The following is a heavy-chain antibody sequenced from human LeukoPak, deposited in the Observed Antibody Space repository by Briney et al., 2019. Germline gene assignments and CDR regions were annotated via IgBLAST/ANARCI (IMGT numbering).Heavy chain of an antibody. CDR1: GGSFSGYY. Sequence: PSETLSLTCAVYGGSFSGYYWSWIRQPPGKGLEWIGEINHGGSTNCNPSLKSRVTISVDTSKNQFSLKLSSLTAADTAVYYCARGPYKLNPWGPGTLVTVSS. D-gene: IGHD1-1*01. V-gene: IGHV4-34*01. CDR2: INHGGST. J-gene: IGHJ5*02. CDR3: ARGPYKLNP.